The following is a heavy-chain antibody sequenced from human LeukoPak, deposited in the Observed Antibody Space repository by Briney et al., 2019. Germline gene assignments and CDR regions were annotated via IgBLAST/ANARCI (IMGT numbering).Heavy chain of an antibody. CDR3: ARSGHCSGGSCYYYGMDV. CDR2: IIPIFGTA. D-gene: IGHD2-15*01. V-gene: IGHV1-69*13. CDR1: GGTFSSYA. J-gene: IGHJ6*04. Sequence: SVKVSRKASGGTFSSYAMSWVGQAPGQGVEWMGGIIPIFGTANYAQKFQGRVTITADESTSTAYMELSSLRSEDTAVYYCARSGHCSGGSCYYYGMDVWGKGTTVTVSS.